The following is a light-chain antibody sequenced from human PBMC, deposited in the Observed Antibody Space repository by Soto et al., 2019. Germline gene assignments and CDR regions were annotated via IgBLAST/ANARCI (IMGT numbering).Light chain of an antibody. J-gene: IGKJ4*01. CDR2: GAS. CDR1: QSVGSN. Sequence: EIVMTQSPATLSVSPGGRDTLSCKASQSVGSNLVWYQQKPGQAPRLLISGASTRASGLAARFSGSGSGTEFTLSICILLSEDFAVYYCQHYDNWPRFGGGTKVEIK. V-gene: IGKV3-15*01. CDR3: QHYDNWPR.